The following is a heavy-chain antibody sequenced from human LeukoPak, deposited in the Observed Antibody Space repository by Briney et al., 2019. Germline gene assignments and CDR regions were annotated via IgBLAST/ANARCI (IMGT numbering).Heavy chain of an antibody. CDR2: ISGRGDST. Sequence: GGSLRLSCAASGFTFSSYAMSWVRQAPGKGLEWVSGISGRGDSTYYVGTVKGRFTISRDNAKNSLFLQMNSLRAGDTAVYYCTTFYTRLTDYWGQGTLVTVSS. V-gene: IGHV3-23*01. D-gene: IGHD2/OR15-2a*01. CDR1: GFTFSSYA. J-gene: IGHJ4*02. CDR3: TTFYTRLTDY.